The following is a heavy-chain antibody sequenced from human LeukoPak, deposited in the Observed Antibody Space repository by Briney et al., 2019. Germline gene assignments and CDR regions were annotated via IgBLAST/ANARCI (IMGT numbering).Heavy chain of an antibody. V-gene: IGHV1-69*05. Sequence: SVKVSCKASGGTFSSYAISWVRQAPGQGLEWMGGIIPIFGTANYAQKFQGRVTITTDESTSTAYMELSSLRSEDTAVYYCARVAGATPYYYCMDVWGKGTTVTVSS. CDR2: IIPIFGTA. CDR3: ARVAGATPYYYCMDV. D-gene: IGHD3-10*01. CDR1: GGTFSSYA. J-gene: IGHJ6*03.